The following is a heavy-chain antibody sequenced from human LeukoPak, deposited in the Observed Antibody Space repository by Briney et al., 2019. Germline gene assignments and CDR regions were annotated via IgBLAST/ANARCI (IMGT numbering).Heavy chain of an antibody. Sequence: GGSLRLSCSASGXTLSSYAMHWVRQAPGKGLEWVSGIDPSGTYTYYADSVKGRFTISRDNSKNTLYLQLNSLRAEDTAAYYCAKGPERSDRGYSDYWGQGTLVTVSS. CDR1: GXTLSSYA. J-gene: IGHJ4*02. V-gene: IGHV3-23*01. CDR2: IDPSGTYT. D-gene: IGHD1-14*01. CDR3: AKGPERSDRGYSDY.